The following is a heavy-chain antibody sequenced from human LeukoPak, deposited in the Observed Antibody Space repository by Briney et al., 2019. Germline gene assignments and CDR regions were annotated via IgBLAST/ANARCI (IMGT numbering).Heavy chain of an antibody. CDR2: IIPIFGTA. CDR3: ARDCSGGSCYSQNDYYCYGMDV. CDR1: GGTFSSYA. Sequence: SVTVSCTASGGTFSSYAISWVRQAPGQGLEWMGGIIPIFGTANYAQKFQGRVTITADESTGTAYMELSSLRSEDTAVYYCARDCSGGSCYSQNDYYCYGMDVWGQGTTVTVSS. J-gene: IGHJ6*02. D-gene: IGHD2-15*01. V-gene: IGHV1-69*13.